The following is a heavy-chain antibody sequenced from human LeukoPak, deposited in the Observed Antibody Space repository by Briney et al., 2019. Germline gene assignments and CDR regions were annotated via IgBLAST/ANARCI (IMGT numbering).Heavy chain of an antibody. J-gene: IGHJ2*01. CDR3: ARVGDHFHWNLDL. Sequence: GGSLRLSCAASGFTLSNYDMNWVRQAPGKGLEWVSIIYSGATTYYADSVKGRFTISRDTSKNTVSLQMNSLRAEDTAVYFCARVGDHFHWNLDLWGRGTLVTVSS. V-gene: IGHV3-53*01. CDR1: GFTLSNYD. D-gene: IGHD3-3*02. CDR2: IYSGATT.